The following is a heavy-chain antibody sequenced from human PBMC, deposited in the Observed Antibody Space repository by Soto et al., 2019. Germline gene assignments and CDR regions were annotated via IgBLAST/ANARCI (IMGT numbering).Heavy chain of an antibody. CDR1: GNSFAGYW. Sequence: GESLKISCKGPGNSFAGYWITWVRQNPGKGLEGMGRIDPSDSQTYYSPSFRGHVTISATKSITTVFLQWSSLRASDTAMYYCARQIYDSDTGPNFQYYFDSWGQGTPVTVSS. V-gene: IGHV5-10-1*01. CDR3: ARQIYDSDTGPNFQYYFDS. J-gene: IGHJ4*02. CDR2: IDPSDSQT. D-gene: IGHD3-22*01.